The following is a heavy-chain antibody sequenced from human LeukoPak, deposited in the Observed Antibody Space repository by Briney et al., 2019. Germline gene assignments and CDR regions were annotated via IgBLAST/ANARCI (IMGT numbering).Heavy chain of an antibody. CDR3: AKMYYYDSSGYPNY. CDR1: GFTFSSYA. J-gene: IGHJ4*02. D-gene: IGHD3-22*01. Sequence: PGGSLRLSCAASGFTFSSYAMSWVRQAPGKGLEWVSAISGSGGSTYYADSVKGRFTISRDNSKNTLYLQMNSLRAEDTAVYYCAKMYYYDSSGYPNYWGQGTPVTVSS. V-gene: IGHV3-23*01. CDR2: ISGSGGST.